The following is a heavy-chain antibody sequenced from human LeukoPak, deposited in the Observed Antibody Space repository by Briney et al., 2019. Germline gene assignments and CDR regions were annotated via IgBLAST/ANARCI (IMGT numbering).Heavy chain of an antibody. CDR2: IIPIFGTA. V-gene: IGHV1-69*05. CDR3: ARSTTVVTPFDY. D-gene: IGHD4-23*01. J-gene: IGHJ4*02. CDR1: GGTFSSYA. Sequence: SVKVSCKASGGTFSSYAISWVRQAPGQGLEWMGGIIPIFGTANYARKFQGRVTITTDESTSTAYMELSSLRSEDTAVYYCARSTTVVTPFDYWGQGTLVTVSS.